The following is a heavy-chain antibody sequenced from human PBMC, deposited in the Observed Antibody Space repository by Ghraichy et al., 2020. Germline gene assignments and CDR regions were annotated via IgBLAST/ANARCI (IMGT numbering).Heavy chain of an antibody. Sequence: GGSLRLSCAASGFTFSTYWLHWVRQAPGKGLVWVSHVNGAGGVTGYADSVKGRFTISRDNDKKTLYLQMNRLRAEDTAVYYCERGCSYDSSGLWGQGTLVTVSS. CDR2: VNGAGGVT. J-gene: IGHJ4*02. CDR3: ERGCSYDSSGL. D-gene: IGHD3-22*01. V-gene: IGHV3-74*01. CDR1: GFTFSTYW.